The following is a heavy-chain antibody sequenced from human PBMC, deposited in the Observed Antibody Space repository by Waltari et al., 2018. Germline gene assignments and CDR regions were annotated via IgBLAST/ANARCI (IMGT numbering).Heavy chain of an antibody. J-gene: IGHJ4*02. CDR3: ARDTGEYRVLDY. V-gene: IGHV3-9*01. CDR2: ITWDSDNI. Sequence: EVQLVESGGGLVQPGESLTLSCAASGFTFDDYAMHWVRQRPGKCLECVSGITWDSDNIDYADSLRGRFSISRDNAQSILFLTMNSLKPEDTALYFCARDTGEYRVLDYWGQGTLVTVSS. D-gene: IGHD4-17*01. CDR1: GFTFDDYA.